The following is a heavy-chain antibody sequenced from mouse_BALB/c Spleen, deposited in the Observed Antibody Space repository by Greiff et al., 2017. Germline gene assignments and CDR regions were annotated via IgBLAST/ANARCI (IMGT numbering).Heavy chain of an antibody. Sequence: VQLQQSGAELVKPGASVKLSCTASGFNIKDTYMHWVKQRPEQGLEWIGRIDPANGNTKYDPKFQGKATITADTSSNTAYLQLSSLTSEDTAVYYCAFFYDGYPYAMDYWGQGTSVTVSS. V-gene: IGHV14-3*02. D-gene: IGHD2-3*01. J-gene: IGHJ4*01. CDR2: IDPANGNT. CDR1: GFNIKDTY. CDR3: AFFYDGYPYAMDY.